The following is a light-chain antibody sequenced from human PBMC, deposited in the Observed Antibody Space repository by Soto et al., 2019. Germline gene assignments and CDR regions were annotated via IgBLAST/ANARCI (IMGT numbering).Light chain of an antibody. J-gene: IGLJ2*01. CDR2: GNS. CDR3: QSYDSSLSVV. CDR1: SSNIGAGYD. Sequence: QSVLTQPPSVSGAPGQRVTISCTGSSSNIGAGYDVHWYQQLPGTAPKILIYGNSNRPSGVPDRFSGSKSGTSASLAITGLQFEDEADYYCQSYDSSLSVVFGGGTKVTVL. V-gene: IGLV1-40*01.